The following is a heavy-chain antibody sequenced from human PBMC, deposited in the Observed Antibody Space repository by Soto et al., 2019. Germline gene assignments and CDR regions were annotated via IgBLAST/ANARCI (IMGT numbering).Heavy chain of an antibody. CDR3: ARVGYDFWSGYYSETYYFAY. V-gene: IGHV3-48*02. CDR1: GFTFSSYS. D-gene: IGHD3-3*01. J-gene: IGHJ4*02. Sequence: EVQLVESGGGLVQPGGSLRLSCAASGFTFSSYSMNWVRQAPGKGLEWVSYISSSSSTIYYADSVKGRFTISRDNAKNTXYXXMNGLRDEDTAVYYCARVGYDFWSGYYSETYYFAYWGQGTLVTVSS. CDR2: ISSSSSTI.